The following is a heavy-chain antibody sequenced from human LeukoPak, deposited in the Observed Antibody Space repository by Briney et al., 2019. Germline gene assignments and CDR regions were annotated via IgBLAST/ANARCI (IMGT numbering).Heavy chain of an antibody. D-gene: IGHD3-10*01. CDR2: MNPNSGNT. Sequence: GASVKVSCKASGYTFTSYDINWVRQATGQGLEWMGWMNPNSGNTGYAQKFQGRVTMTRNTSIGTACMELSSLRSEDTAVYYCANLYPGSYSFDPWGQGTLVTVSS. J-gene: IGHJ5*02. V-gene: IGHV1-8*01. CDR1: GYTFTSYD. CDR3: ANLYPGSYSFDP.